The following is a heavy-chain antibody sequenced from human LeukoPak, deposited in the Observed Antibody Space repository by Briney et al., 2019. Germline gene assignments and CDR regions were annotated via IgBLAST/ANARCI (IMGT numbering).Heavy chain of an antibody. V-gene: IGHV4-61*08. CDR2: MHYSGTT. D-gene: IGHD3-9*01. CDR1: GGSISGGSISGYH. J-gene: IGHJ5*02. CDR3: ARDTQTELRYFDWPRPFDP. Sequence: SETLSLTCSVSGGSISGGSISGYHWSWIRQPPGKGLELIAYMHYSGTTHYNPSLKSRVSISVDTSRKQFSLKLSSVTAADTAVYYCARDTQTELRYFDWPRPFDPWGQGTLVTVSS.